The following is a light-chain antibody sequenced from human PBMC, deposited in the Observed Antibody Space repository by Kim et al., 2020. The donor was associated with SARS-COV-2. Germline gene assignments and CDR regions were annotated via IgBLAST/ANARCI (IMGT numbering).Light chain of an antibody. CDR3: AAWDDSLSAHVV. V-gene: IGLV1-47*02. CDR1: SSNIGSNY. Sequence: WVTIACSGSSSNIGSNYVYWSQQLPGTDPKLLIYSNNQRPSGVPDRFSGSKSGTSASLAISGLRSEDEADYYCAAWDDSLSAHVVFGGGTQLTVL. J-gene: IGLJ2*01. CDR2: SNN.